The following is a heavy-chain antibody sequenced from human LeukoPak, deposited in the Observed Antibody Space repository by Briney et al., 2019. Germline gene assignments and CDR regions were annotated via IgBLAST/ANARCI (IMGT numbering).Heavy chain of an antibody. V-gene: IGHV3-30*02. CDR2: IRYDGSNK. J-gene: IGHJ6*03. CDR3: AKDTHKTYYYYMDV. CDR1: GFTLRSYG. Sequence: GGSLRLSCAASGFTLRSYGIHWVRQAPGKGLEWVAFIRYDGSNKYYADSVKGRFTISRDNSKNTLYLQMNSLRADDTAVYYCAKDTHKTYYYYMDVWGKGTTVTISS.